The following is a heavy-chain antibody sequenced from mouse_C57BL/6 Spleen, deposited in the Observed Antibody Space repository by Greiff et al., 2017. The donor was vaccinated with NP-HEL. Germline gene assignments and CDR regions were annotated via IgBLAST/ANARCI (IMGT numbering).Heavy chain of an antibody. Sequence: QVQLQQSGAELVKPGASVKISCKASGYAFSSYWMNWVKQRPGKGLEWIGQIYPGDGDTTYNGKFKGKATLTADKSSSTAYMQLSSLTSEDSAVYFCARGGITTVVRGYFDVWGTGTTVTVSS. CDR3: ARGGITTVVRGYFDV. D-gene: IGHD1-1*01. V-gene: IGHV1-80*01. CDR1: GYAFSSYW. J-gene: IGHJ1*03. CDR2: IYPGDGDT.